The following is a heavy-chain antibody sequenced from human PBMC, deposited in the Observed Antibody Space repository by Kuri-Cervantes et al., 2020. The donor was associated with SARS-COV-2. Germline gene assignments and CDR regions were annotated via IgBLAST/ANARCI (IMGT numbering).Heavy chain of an antibody. CDR2: INHSGST. CDR1: GGSFSGYY. J-gene: IGHJ2*01. CDR3: ARIRHPYWYFDL. Sequence: SETLSLTCAVYGGSFSGYYWSWIRQPPGKGLEWIGEINHSGSTNYNPSLKSRVTISVDTSKNQFSLKLSPVTAADTAVYYCARIRHPYWYFDLWGRGTLVTVSS. V-gene: IGHV4-34*01. D-gene: IGHD1-1*01.